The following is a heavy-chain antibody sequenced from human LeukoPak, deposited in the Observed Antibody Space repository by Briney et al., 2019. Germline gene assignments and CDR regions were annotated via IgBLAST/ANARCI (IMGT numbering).Heavy chain of an antibody. CDR3: ASYYDSSSWYSYFDY. CDR2: IYYSGTT. V-gene: IGHV4-39*01. CDR1: GGSISSSSYY. D-gene: IGHD6-13*01. J-gene: IGHJ4*02. Sequence: SETLSLTCTVSGGSISSSSYYWGWIRQPPGKGLEWIGSIYYSGTTYYNPSLKSRVTVSVDTSKNQFSLKLSSVTAADTAVYYCASYYDSSSWYSYFDYWGQGTLVTASS.